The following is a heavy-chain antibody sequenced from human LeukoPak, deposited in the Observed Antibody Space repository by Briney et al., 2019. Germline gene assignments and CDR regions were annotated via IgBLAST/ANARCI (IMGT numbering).Heavy chain of an antibody. V-gene: IGHV3-21*01. D-gene: IGHD3-10*01. Sequence: GGSLRLSCAASGFTFSSYSMNWVRQAPGKGLEWVSSISSSSSYIYYADSAKGRFTISRDNAKNSLYLQMNSLRAEDTAVYYCARGLGELLWLGELRLGAFDIWGQGTMVTVSS. CDR3: ARGLGELLWLGELRLGAFDI. CDR1: GFTFSSYS. J-gene: IGHJ3*02. CDR2: ISSSSSYI.